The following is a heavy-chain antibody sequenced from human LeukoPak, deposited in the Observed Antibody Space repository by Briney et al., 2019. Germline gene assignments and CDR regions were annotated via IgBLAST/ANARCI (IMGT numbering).Heavy chain of an antibody. V-gene: IGHV3-7*01. CDR1: GFTFSSYW. D-gene: IGHD5-18*01. CDR2: IKQDGSEK. Sequence: GGSLRLSCAASGFTFSSYWMSWVRQAPGKGLEWVANIKQDGSEKYYVDSVKGRFTISRDNAKNSLYLQMNSLRAEDTAVYYCAIQRKDTAMVDYFDYWGQGTLVTVSS. CDR3: AIQRKDTAMVDYFDY. J-gene: IGHJ4*02.